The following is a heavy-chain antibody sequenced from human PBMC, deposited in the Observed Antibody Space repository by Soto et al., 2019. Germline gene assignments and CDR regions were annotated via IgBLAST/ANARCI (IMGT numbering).Heavy chain of an antibody. CDR3: ARVPFGLYSSTWYFDY. D-gene: IGHD6-13*01. CDR1: GYTFTSYA. CDR2: INAGNGNT. Sequence: QVQLVQSGAEVKKPGASVKVSCKASGYTFTSYAMHWVRQAPGQSLEWMGWINAGNGNTKYSQKFQGRVTITRNTAASTAYMELSSLRAEDTAVYYCARVPFGLYSSTWYFDYWGQGTLVTVSS. J-gene: IGHJ4*02. V-gene: IGHV1-3*01.